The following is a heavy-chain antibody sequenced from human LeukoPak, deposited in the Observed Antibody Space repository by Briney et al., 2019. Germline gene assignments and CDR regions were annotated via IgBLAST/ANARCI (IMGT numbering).Heavy chain of an antibody. CDR3: ARDYRAAAGVFDI. V-gene: IGHV3-23*01. D-gene: IGHD6-13*01. CDR1: GFTFSSHG. CDR2: ISGSGDNT. J-gene: IGHJ3*02. Sequence: GGSLRLSCAASGFTFSSHGMSWVRQAPGKGLEWVSTISGSGDNTYYADSVKGRFTISRDNSKNTLYLQMNSLRAEDTAVYYCARDYRAAAGVFDIWGQGTMVTVSS.